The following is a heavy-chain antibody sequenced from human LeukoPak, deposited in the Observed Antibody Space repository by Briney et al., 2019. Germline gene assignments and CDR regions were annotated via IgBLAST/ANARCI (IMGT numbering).Heavy chain of an antibody. J-gene: IGHJ4*02. CDR3: ARDLSVGLAVAGFSY. D-gene: IGHD6-19*01. V-gene: IGHV1-18*01. CDR2: ISAYNGNT. CDR1: GYTFTSYG. Sequence: ASVKVSCKASGYTFTSYGISWVRQAPGQGLEWMGWISAYNGNTNYAQKLQGRVTMTTDTSTSTAYMELRSLRSDDTAVYYCARDLSVGLAVAGFSYWGQGTLVTVSS.